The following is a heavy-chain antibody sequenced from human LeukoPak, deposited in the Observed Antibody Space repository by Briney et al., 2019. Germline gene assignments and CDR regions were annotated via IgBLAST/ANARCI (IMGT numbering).Heavy chain of an antibody. CDR2: IYSGGST. D-gene: IGHD3-9*01. Sequence: PGGSLRLSCAASGFTVSSNYMSWVRQAPGKGLEWVSVIYSGGSTYYADSVKGGFTISRDNSKNTLYLQMNSLRAEDTAVYYCARDRWDYDILTGYYFGAFDIWGQGTMVTVSS. CDR1: GFTVSSNY. V-gene: IGHV3-66*01. CDR3: ARDRWDYDILTGYYFGAFDI. J-gene: IGHJ3*02.